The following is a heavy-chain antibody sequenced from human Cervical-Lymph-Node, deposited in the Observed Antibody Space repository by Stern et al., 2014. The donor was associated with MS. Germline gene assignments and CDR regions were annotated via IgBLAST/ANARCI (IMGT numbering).Heavy chain of an antibody. J-gene: IGHJ4*02. Sequence: VQLVESGAEVKKPGASVKVSCKASGYTFTRYDISWVRQAPGQGLEWMGWMNPSSGKAGYAQKFQGRVSLTRDTSTSTAYLELHSLRPEDAAVYYCARGLALLSWGQGTLVTVSS. CDR3: ARGLALLS. CDR2: MNPSSGKA. V-gene: IGHV1-8*01. CDR1: GYTFTRYD.